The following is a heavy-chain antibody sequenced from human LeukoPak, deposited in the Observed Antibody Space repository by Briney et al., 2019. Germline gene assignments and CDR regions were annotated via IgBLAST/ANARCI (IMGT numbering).Heavy chain of an antibody. Sequence: SETLPLTCTVSGGSISSYYWSWIRQPPGKGLEWIGYIYYSGNTNYNPSLKSPLTVSVDTSKNQFSLKLTSVTAADTAVYYCAREPEYGSGSSYFDYWGQGTLVTVSS. CDR2: IYYSGNT. J-gene: IGHJ4*02. V-gene: IGHV4-59*01. CDR3: AREPEYGSGSSYFDY. CDR1: GGSISSYY. D-gene: IGHD3-10*01.